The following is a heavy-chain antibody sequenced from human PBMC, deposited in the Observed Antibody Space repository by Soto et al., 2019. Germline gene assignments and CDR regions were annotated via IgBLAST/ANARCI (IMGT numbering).Heavy chain of an antibody. V-gene: IGHV3-23*01. CDR2: ISGSGGST. D-gene: IGHD2-15*01. J-gene: IGHJ6*02. CDR3: ARSSTYCSGGSCYGYYYYGMDV. Sequence: GGSLRLSCAASGFTFSSYAMSWVRQAPGKGLEWVSAISGSGGSTYYADSVKGRFTISRDNSKNTLYLQMNSLRAEDTAVYYCARSSTYCSGGSCYGYYYYGMDVWGQGTTVTVSS. CDR1: GFTFSSYA.